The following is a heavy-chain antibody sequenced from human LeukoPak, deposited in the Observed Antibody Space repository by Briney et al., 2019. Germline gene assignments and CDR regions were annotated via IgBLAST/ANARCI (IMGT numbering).Heavy chain of an antibody. Sequence: GGSLRLSCAASGFTFSFYAMSWVRQAPGKGLEWVSDISGSGGTTYYADPVKGRFTISRDNSKNTLYLQMNSLRAEDTAVYYCAKGYYGDYVFDPWGQGTLVTVSS. J-gene: IGHJ5*02. CDR2: ISGSGGTT. D-gene: IGHD4-17*01. CDR3: AKGYYGDYVFDP. CDR1: GFTFSFYA. V-gene: IGHV3-23*01.